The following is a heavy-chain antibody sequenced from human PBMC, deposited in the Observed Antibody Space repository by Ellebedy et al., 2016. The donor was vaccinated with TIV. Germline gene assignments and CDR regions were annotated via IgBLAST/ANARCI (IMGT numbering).Heavy chain of an antibody. CDR2: INGRGGTT. D-gene: IGHD1-26*01. CDR1: GFTFSSYA. J-gene: IGHJ4*02. Sequence: PGGSLRLSCAASGFTFSSYAMSWVRQAPGTGLEWVSAINGRGGTTYYADSVKGRFTISRDNSKNTVYLDMNSLTPDDTAVYYCAKDAWEKARVSWEHDYWGQGTLVTVSS. CDR3: AKDAWEKARVSWEHDY. V-gene: IGHV3-23*01.